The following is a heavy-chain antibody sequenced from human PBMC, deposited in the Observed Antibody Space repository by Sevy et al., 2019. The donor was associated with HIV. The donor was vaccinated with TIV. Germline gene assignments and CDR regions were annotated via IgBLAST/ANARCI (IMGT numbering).Heavy chain of an antibody. CDR1: GFTFSSYW. V-gene: IGHV3-7*01. D-gene: IGHD6-13*01. CDR3: ARSIAAIGPDY. Sequence: GGYLRLSCAGSGFTFSSYWMTWVRQAPGTGLEWVANIKQEGSMKYYVNSVKGRFTISRDNAKNSVYLQMNSLRAEDTAIYYCARSIAAIGPDYWGQGTLVTVSS. J-gene: IGHJ4*02. CDR2: IKQEGSMK.